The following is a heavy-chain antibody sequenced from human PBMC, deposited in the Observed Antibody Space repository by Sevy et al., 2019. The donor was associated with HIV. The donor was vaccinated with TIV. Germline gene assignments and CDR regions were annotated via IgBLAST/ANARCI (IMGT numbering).Heavy chain of an antibody. V-gene: IGHV3-43D*03. D-gene: IGHD6-6*01. CDR2: ISWSGGST. CDR3: AKDLGSSSWNYNGMDV. CDR1: GFTFHDYA. Sequence: GGSLRLSCAASGFTFHDYAMHWVRQPPGKGLEWVSLISWSGGSTYYADSVKGRFTISRDNSKNSLYLQMNSLITEDTALYCCAKDLGSSSWNYNGMDVWGQGTTVTVSS. J-gene: IGHJ6*02.